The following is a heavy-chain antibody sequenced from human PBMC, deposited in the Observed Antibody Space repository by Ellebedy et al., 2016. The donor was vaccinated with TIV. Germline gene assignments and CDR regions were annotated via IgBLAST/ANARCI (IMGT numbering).Heavy chain of an antibody. Sequence: GESLKISCKGSGYSFTGYWICWVRQLPGKGLEWMWIISPGDSATRYSPSFQGQVTISANTSISTAYLQWSSLKASDTAMYYCARHLEILDYYYGRDVWGQGTTVTVSS. CDR3: ARHLEILDYYYGRDV. D-gene: IGHD1-1*01. CDR2: ISPGDSAT. CDR1: GYSFTGYW. V-gene: IGHV5-51*01. J-gene: IGHJ6*02.